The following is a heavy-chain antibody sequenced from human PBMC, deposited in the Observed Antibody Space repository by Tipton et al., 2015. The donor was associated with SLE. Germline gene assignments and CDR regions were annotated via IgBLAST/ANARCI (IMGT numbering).Heavy chain of an antibody. V-gene: IGHV4-31*03. CDR3: ARHPARPDAFDI. CDR2: IYYSGST. CDR1: GGSISSGGYY. Sequence: TLSLTCTVSGGSISSGGYYWNWIRQHPGKGLEWIGYIYYSGSTYYSPSLKSRVTISVDTSKNQFSLKLSSVTAADTAVYYCARHPARPDAFDIWGQGTMVTVSS. J-gene: IGHJ3*02.